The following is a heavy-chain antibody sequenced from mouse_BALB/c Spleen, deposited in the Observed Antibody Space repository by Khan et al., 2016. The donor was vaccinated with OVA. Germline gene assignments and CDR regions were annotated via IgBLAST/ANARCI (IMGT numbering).Heavy chain of an antibody. J-gene: IGHJ3*01. V-gene: IGHV1S81*02. CDR1: GYTFSSYY. Sequence: QVQLQQSGAELVKPGASVKLSCKASGYTFSSYYMYWVKQRPGQGLEWIGGINPTNGGTNFNEKIKTKATLTVDKSSSTAYMQLSSLTSEDSAVYYCARAGYANPFAYWGQGTLVTVSA. CDR2: INPTNGGT. D-gene: IGHD2-10*02. CDR3: ARAGYANPFAY.